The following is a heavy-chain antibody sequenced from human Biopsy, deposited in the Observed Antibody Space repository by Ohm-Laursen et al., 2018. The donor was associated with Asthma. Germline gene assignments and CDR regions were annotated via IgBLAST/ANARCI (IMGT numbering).Heavy chain of an antibody. Sequence: LRLSCTASGFTFSSFAMSWVRQAPGKGLEGVSAITRRAGRTDYADSVKARFTISRDNSKNTLYLQMNSLRAEDTAVYYCAKDIGSREDYWGQGTLVTVSS. CDR3: AKDIGSREDY. D-gene: IGHD5-24*01. V-gene: IGHV3-23*01. CDR1: GFTFSSFA. CDR2: ITRRAGRT. J-gene: IGHJ4*02.